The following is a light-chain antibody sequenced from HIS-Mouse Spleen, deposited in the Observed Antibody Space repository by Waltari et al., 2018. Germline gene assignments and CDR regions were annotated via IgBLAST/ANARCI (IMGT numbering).Light chain of an antibody. CDR2: GAS. CDR1: QSVSSN. V-gene: IGKV3-15*01. CDR3: QQYNNWPRT. Sequence: EIVMTQSPATLSVSTGERATLSCRASQSVSSNLASYQQKPGQAPRLLIYGASTRATGIPARFSGSGSGTEFTLTISSMQSEDFAVYYCQQYNNWPRTFGQGTKVEIK. J-gene: IGKJ1*01.